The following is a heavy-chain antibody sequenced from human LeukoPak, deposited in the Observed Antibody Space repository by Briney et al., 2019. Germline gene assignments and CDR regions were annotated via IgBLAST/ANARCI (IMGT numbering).Heavy chain of an antibody. CDR3: ARVGRGRWLQSPYFDY. J-gene: IGHJ4*02. CDR2: INPNSGGT. Sequence: GASVKVSCKASGYTFTGYYMHWVRQAPGQGLEWMGWINPNSGGTNYAQKFQGRVTMTRDTSISTAYMELSRLRSDDTAVYYCARVGRGRWLQSPYFDYWGQGTLVTVSS. CDR1: GYTFTGYY. D-gene: IGHD5-24*01. V-gene: IGHV1-2*02.